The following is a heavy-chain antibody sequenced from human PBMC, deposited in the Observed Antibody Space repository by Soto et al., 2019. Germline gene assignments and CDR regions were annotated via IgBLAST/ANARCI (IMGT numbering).Heavy chain of an antibody. V-gene: IGHV3-21*01. CDR2: LSSGSRYV. Sequence: TGGSLRLSCTASGFTFTNYIMTWVRQAPGKGLEWVSSLSSGSRYVYYVDSVKGRFTISRDDAKNSVYLQMNSLRAEDAAVYYCVRGGSSRSYWGQGSRVTVSS. CDR1: GFTFTNYI. D-gene: IGHD3-16*02. CDR3: VRGGSSRSY. J-gene: IGHJ4*02.